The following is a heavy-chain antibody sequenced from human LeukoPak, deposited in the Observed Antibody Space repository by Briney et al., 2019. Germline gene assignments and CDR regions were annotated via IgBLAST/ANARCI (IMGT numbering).Heavy chain of an antibody. D-gene: IGHD3-22*01. Sequence: SETLSLTCTVSGGSISSYYWSWIRQPPGKGLEWIGYIYYSGSTNYNPSLKSRVTISVDTSKNQFSLKLSSVTAADTAVYYCASDYDSSGYYLKYFQHWGQGTLVTVSS. CDR3: ASDYDSSGYYLKYFQH. J-gene: IGHJ1*01. CDR1: GGSISSYY. CDR2: IYYSGST. V-gene: IGHV4-59*01.